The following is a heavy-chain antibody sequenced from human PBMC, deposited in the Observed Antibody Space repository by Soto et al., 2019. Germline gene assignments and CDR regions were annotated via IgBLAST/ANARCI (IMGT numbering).Heavy chain of an antibody. CDR1: GFTFSSYE. J-gene: IGHJ3*02. CDR2: ISSSGSTI. D-gene: IGHD3-10*01. Sequence: EVQLVESGGGLVQPGGSLRLSCAASGFTFSSYEMNWVRQAPGKGLEWVSYISSSGSTIYYADSVKGRFTISRDNAKNSLYLQMNSLRAEDTAVYYCARTTFIVGEVGAFDIWGQGTMVTVSS. CDR3: ARTTFIVGEVGAFDI. V-gene: IGHV3-48*03.